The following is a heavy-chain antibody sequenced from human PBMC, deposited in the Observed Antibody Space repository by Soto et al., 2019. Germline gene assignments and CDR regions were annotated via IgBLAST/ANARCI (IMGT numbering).Heavy chain of an antibody. CDR1: GFTFTNYW. CDR2: IDSEGIYT. V-gene: IGHV3-74*01. J-gene: IGHJ4*02. Sequence: DVQLVESGGGLVQPGGSLRLSCAASGFTFTNYWMHWVRQAPEKGLVWVSRIDSEGIYTSYADSVKGRFTISRDNAKNTLYLQMNDLRAEDTAVYYCGSVFDYWGQGSLVTVSS. CDR3: GSVFDY.